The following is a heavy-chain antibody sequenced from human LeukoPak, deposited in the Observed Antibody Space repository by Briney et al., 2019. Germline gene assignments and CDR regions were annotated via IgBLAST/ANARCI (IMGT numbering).Heavy chain of an antibody. D-gene: IGHD7-27*01. CDR3: ARDLAWGAFDY. J-gene: IGHJ4*02. Sequence: PSETLSLTCAVSGGSFSDFYWNWVRQAPGKGLEWLSGVSPPGGGTYYADSVKGRFTISRDDSKNTLSLQMNSLRVEDTAVYHCARDLAWGAFDYWGQGTLVTVSS. CDR2: VSPPGGGT. CDR1: GGSFSDFY. V-gene: IGHV3-23*01.